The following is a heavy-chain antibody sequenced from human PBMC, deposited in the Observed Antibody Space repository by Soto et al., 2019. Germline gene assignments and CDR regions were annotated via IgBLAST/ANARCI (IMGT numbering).Heavy chain of an antibody. CDR2: ISSSSSTI. D-gene: IGHD3-22*01. CDR1: GFTFSSYS. Sequence: EVQLVESGGGLVQPGGSLRLSCAASGFTFSSYSMNWVRQAPGKGLEWVSYISSSSSTIYYADSVKGPFTISRDNAKNSLYLQMNSLRDEDTAVYYCAREIPQDYYDSSGYYEGAFDYWGQGTLVTVSS. CDR3: AREIPQDYYDSSGYYEGAFDY. J-gene: IGHJ4*02. V-gene: IGHV3-48*02.